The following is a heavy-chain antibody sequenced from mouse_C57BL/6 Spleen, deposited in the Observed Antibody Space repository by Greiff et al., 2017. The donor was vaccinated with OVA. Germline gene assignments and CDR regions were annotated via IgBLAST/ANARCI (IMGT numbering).Heavy chain of an antibody. D-gene: IGHD4-1*01. CDR3: ARLNWERVDY. V-gene: IGHV5-17*01. CDR1: GFTFSDYG. J-gene: IGHJ2*01. CDR2: ISSGSSTI. Sequence: DVHLVESGGGLVKPGGSLKLSCADSGFTFSDYGMHWVRQAPEKGLEWVAYISSGSSTIYYADTVKGRFTISRDNAKNTLFLQMTSLRSEDTAMYYCARLNWERVDYWGQGTTLTVSS.